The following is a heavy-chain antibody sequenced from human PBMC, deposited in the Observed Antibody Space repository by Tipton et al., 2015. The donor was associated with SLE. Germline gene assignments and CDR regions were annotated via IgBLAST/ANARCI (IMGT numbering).Heavy chain of an antibody. CDR1: GGTFSSYA. V-gene: IGHV1-69*05. J-gene: IGHJ1*01. Sequence: QLVQSGAEVKKPGSSVKVSCKASGGTFSSYAISWVRQAPGQGLEWMGGIIPILGIENYAQKFHGRVTITTDESTSTAYMELSSRRSEDTAVHYCADAHSVLWYFQHWGQGPLVTVSS. CDR3: ADAHSVLWYFQH. D-gene: IGHD2-2*01. CDR2: IIPILGIE.